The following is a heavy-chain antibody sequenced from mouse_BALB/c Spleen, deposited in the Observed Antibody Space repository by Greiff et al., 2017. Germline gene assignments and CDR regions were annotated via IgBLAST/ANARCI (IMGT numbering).Heavy chain of an antibody. V-gene: IGHV5-6-5*01. J-gene: IGHJ2*01. D-gene: IGHD2-14*01. CDR1: GFTFSSYA. CDR3: ARGYYRYDSYFDY. Sequence: EVMLVESGGGLVKPGGSLKLSCAASGFTFSSYAMSWVRQTPEKRLEWVASISSGGSTYYPDSVKGRFTISRDNARNILYLQMSSLRSEDTAMYYCARGYYRYDSYFDYWGQGTTLTVSS. CDR2: ISSGGST.